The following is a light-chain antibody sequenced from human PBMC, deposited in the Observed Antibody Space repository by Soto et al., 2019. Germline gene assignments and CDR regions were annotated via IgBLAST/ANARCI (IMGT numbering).Light chain of an antibody. CDR2: AAS. V-gene: IGKV1-39*01. CDR1: QSINSY. CDR3: QQSFSKFLYT. J-gene: IGKJ2*01. Sequence: DIQMTQSPMSLSASVGDRVTITCRASQSINSYLNWYQQKPGKAPKLLIYAASSLQSGVPSRFSGSGSGTDFTLTISSLQPEDFATYYCQQSFSKFLYTFGQGTKREIK.